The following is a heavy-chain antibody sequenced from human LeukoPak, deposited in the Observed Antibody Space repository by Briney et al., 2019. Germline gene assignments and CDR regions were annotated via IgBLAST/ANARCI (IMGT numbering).Heavy chain of an antibody. Sequence: GGSLRLSCAASGFTFDDYAMHWVRHAPGKGLEWGSGISWNGGSIAYADSVMGRFTISRDNAKKSLHLEVNSLRLEDTALYYCARDIVAHSVYEFDYWGQGTLVTVSS. CDR3: ARDIVAHSVYEFDY. J-gene: IGHJ4*02. CDR1: GFTFDDYA. CDR2: ISWNGGSI. D-gene: IGHD5/OR15-5a*01. V-gene: IGHV3-9*01.